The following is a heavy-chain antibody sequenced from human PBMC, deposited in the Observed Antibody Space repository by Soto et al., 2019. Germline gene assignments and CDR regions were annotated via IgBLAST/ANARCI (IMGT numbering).Heavy chain of an antibody. CDR1: GYTFTSYA. D-gene: IGHD5-12*01. Sequence: GASVKVSCKASGYTFTSYAMHWVRQAPGQRLEWMGWINAGNGNTKYSQKFQGRVTITRDTSASTAYMELSSLRSEDTAVYYCARDRPFPRRDGYRSYGMDVWGQGTTVTVSS. V-gene: IGHV1-3*01. CDR3: ARDRPFPRRDGYRSYGMDV. J-gene: IGHJ6*02. CDR2: INAGNGNT.